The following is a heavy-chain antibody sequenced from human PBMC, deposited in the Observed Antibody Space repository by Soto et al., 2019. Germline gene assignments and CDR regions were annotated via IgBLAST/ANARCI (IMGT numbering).Heavy chain of an antibody. D-gene: IGHD2-15*01. J-gene: IGHJ5*02. CDR2: LYYSGNT. V-gene: IGHV4-39*01. CDR3: ATRQGGSYNWFDP. Sequence: SETLSLTCTVSGGSIIRSSYCFACIRQPPGKGLEWIGTLYYSGNTYYNPSLKSRVTISVDTSKNQFSLKLSSVTAADTAVYYCATRQGGSYNWFDPWGQGTLVTVSS. CDR1: GGSIIRSSYC.